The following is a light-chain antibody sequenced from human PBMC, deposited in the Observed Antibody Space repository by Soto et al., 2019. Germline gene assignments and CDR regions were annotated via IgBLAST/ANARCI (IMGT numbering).Light chain of an antibody. CDR2: GAS. Sequence: IVLTQSPGTLSLSPGERATLSCSASQSVSSSYLAWYQQKPGQAPRLLIYGASSRASCIPDRFSGSGSGTDFTLTISRLEPEDFAVYYCQQYGSSRTFGQGTKVEIK. J-gene: IGKJ1*01. CDR3: QQYGSSRT. CDR1: QSVSSSY. V-gene: IGKV3-20*01.